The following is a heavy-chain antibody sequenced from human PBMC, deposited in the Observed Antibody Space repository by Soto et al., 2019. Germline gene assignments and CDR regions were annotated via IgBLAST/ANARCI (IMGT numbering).Heavy chain of an antibody. CDR2: ISYDGSNK. Sequence: ESGGGVVQPGRSLRLSCAASGFTFSSYAMHWVRQAPGKGLEWVAVISYDGSNKYYADSVKGRFTISRDNSKNTLYLQMNSLRAEDTAVYYCARDRLEVDTAMVTGYYYYYYGMDVWGQGTTVTVSS. CDR3: ARDRLEVDTAMVTGYYYYYYGMDV. J-gene: IGHJ6*02. V-gene: IGHV3-30-3*01. CDR1: GFTFSSYA. D-gene: IGHD5-18*01.